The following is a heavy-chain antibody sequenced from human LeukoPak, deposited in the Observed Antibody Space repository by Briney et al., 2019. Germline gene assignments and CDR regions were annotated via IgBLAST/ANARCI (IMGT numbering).Heavy chain of an antibody. J-gene: IGHJ4*02. D-gene: IGHD3-10*01. CDR1: GYSISSGYY. Sequence: PSETLSLTCAVSGYSISSGYYWDWIRQPPGKGLEWIGSIYHSGSTYYNPSLKSRVAILVATSKNQFSLNLSSVTAADTAVYYCARSRERNRFGELGYWGQGTLVTVSS. CDR2: IYHSGST. CDR3: ARSRERNRFGELGY. V-gene: IGHV4-38-2*01.